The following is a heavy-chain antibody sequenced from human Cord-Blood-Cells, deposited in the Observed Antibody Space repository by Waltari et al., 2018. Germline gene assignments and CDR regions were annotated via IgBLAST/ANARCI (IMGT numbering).Heavy chain of an antibody. V-gene: IGHV5-51*01. CDR3: ARLLNLSPYYFDY. Sequence: EVQLVQSGAEVKKPGESLKISCKGSGYSFTSYWIGWVRQMPGKGLEWMGILFPGDSDTRYSPSFHGQVPISADKSISTDYLKWSSLKASDNTMYYCARLLNLSPYYFDYWGQGTLVTVSS. CDR2: LFPGDSDT. CDR1: GYSFTSYW. J-gene: IGHJ4*02.